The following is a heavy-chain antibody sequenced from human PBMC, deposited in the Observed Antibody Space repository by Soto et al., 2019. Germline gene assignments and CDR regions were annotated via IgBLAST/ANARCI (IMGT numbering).Heavy chain of an antibody. CDR2: IYPGDHET. CDR3: ARSPRSSPYFHY. D-gene: IGHD6-13*01. V-gene: IGHV5-51*01. Sequence: GESLKISCQCSGYTFSNFWIGWVRQLPGKGLEWMGIIYPGDHETRYSPSFHGKVTISADKSINTAYLQWNSLEASDTAFYFCARSPRSSPYFHYWGQGALVTVST. CDR1: GYTFSNFW. J-gene: IGHJ4*02.